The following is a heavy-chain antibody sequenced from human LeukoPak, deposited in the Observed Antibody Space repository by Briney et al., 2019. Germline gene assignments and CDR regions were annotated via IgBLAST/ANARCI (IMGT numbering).Heavy chain of an antibody. CDR3: AKDQAGTWGLDY. CDR2: LRPNGSN. CDR1: GFTPSAFG. D-gene: IGHD3-10*01. J-gene: IGHJ4*02. V-gene: IGHV3-30*02. Sequence: GGSLRLSCAASGFTPSAFGMHWVRQAPGKGLEWVAFLRPNGSNNYVDSVKGRFATSRDNSKNTLYLQMNGLRTEDTAFYYCAKDQAGTWGLDYWGQGTLDTVSS.